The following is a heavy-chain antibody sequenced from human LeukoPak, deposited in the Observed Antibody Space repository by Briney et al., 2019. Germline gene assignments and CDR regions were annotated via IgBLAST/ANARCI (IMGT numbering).Heavy chain of an antibody. Sequence: ASVKVSCKASGYTFTSYGISWVRQAPGQGLEWMGWISAYNGNTNYAQKLQGRVTMTTDTSTSTAYMELRSLRSDDTAVYYYAVMVYAENWFDPWGQGTLVTVSS. CDR3: AVMVYAENWFDP. CDR1: GYTFTSYG. D-gene: IGHD2-8*01. V-gene: IGHV1-18*01. CDR2: ISAYNGNT. J-gene: IGHJ5*02.